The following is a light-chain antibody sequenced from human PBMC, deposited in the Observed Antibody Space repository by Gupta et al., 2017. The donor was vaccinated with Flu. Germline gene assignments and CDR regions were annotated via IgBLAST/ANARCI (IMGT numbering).Light chain of an antibody. CDR2: DVT. J-gene: IGLJ2*01. Sequence: ITISCTGISSDVCSYNYVSWYQQHPGKAPKLMIYDVTVRPSGVANRFSGSKSGNTASLTISRLQAEDEADYYCSSYTSSSTLVVFGGGTKVTVL. CDR1: SSDVCSYNY. V-gene: IGLV2-14*03. CDR3: SSYTSSSTLVV.